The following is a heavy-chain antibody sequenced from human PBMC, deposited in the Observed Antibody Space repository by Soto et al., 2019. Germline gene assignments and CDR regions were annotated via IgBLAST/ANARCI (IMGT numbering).Heavy chain of an antibody. CDR2: ISSSSNTI. CDR1: GFTFSTSS. Sequence: EVQLVESGGGLGQPGGSLRLSCVVSGFTFSTSSMNRVRQAPGKGLEWVSYISSSSNTIYADSVKGRFTISRDNAKNSLYLQMNSLRDEDTAVYYCARVIWSGYLTSDYWGQGTLVTVSS. D-gene: IGHD3-3*01. V-gene: IGHV3-48*02. CDR3: ARVIWSGYLTSDY. J-gene: IGHJ4*02.